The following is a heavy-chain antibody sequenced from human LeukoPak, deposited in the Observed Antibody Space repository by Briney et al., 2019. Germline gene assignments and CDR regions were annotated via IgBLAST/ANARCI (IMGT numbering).Heavy chain of an antibody. J-gene: IGHJ4*02. CDR3: ARDLPGDSSGYYYGPSYYFDY. Sequence: SVKVSCKASGGTFSSYAISWVRQAPGQGLEWMGRIIPILGIANYAQKFQGRVTITADKSTSTAYVELSSLRSEDTAVYYCARDLPGDSSGYYYGPSYYFDYWGQGTLVTVSS. CDR2: IIPILGIA. D-gene: IGHD3-22*01. V-gene: IGHV1-69*04. CDR1: GGTFSSYA.